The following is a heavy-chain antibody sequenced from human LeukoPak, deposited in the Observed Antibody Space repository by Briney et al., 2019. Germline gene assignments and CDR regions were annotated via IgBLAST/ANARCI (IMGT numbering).Heavy chain of an antibody. J-gene: IGHJ3*02. CDR2: IRYDGSNK. D-gene: IGHD3-16*02. Sequence: GGSLRLSCAASGFTFSSYGMHWVRQAPGKGLEWVAFIRYDGSNKYYADSVKGRFTISRDNSKNTLYLQMNSLRAEDMAVYHCAKEIVMITFGGVIVKGYAFDIWGQGTMVTVSS. CDR3: AKEIVMITFGGVIVKGYAFDI. CDR1: GFTFSSYG. V-gene: IGHV3-30*02.